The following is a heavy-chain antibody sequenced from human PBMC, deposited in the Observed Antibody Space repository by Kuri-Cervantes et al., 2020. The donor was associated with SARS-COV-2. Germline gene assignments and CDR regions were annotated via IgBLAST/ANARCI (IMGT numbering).Heavy chain of an antibody. J-gene: IGHJ6*02. Sequence: ASVKVSCKASGYTFTSYAMHWVRQAPGQRLEWMGRINAGNGNTKYSQKFQGRVTITRDTSASTAYMELSSLRSEDTAVYYCARDEFRGSGWPRGGGMDVWGQGTTVTVSS. CDR1: GYTFTSYA. CDR2: INAGNGNT. CDR3: ARDEFRGSGWPRGGGMDV. D-gene: IGHD6-19*01. V-gene: IGHV1-3*01.